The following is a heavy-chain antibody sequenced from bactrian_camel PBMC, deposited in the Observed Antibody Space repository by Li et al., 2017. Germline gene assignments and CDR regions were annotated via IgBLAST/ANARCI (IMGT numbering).Heavy chain of an antibody. CDR1: GYTDSLAS. V-gene: IGHV3S31*01. D-gene: IGHD4*01. J-gene: IGHJ4*01. CDR2: FYSDGTSY. Sequence: QLVESGGGSVQAGGALRLSCAASGYTDSLASMGWFRQAPGKEREGVATFYSDGTSYVCADSVKGRFTISHDGAKRMLFLQMNSLEPEDTAVYYCAADHYRGTRTIATLLRAPACYWGQGTQVTVS. CDR3: AADHYRGTRTIATLLRAPACY.